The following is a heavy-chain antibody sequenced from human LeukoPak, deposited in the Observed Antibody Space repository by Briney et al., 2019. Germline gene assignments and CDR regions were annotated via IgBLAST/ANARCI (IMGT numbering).Heavy chain of an antibody. Sequence: GGSLRLSCAASGFTLSSYWMTWVRQAPGKGLEWVANIKEDGSEKYYVESLKGRFTISRDNAKNSLYLQMNSLRVDDTAIYYCARGAGYTSGWYGGDAADIWGQGTMVTVSP. CDR3: ARGAGYTSGWYGGDAADI. CDR1: GFTLSSYW. J-gene: IGHJ3*02. D-gene: IGHD6-19*01. V-gene: IGHV3-7*04. CDR2: IKEDGSEK.